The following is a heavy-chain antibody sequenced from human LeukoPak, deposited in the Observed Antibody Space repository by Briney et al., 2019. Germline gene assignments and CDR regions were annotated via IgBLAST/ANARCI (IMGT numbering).Heavy chain of an antibody. CDR2: ISGSDGGT. J-gene: IGHJ5*02. D-gene: IGHD5-18*01. Sequence: PGGSLRLSCAASGFNFANHAMSWVRQAPGKGLEWVSAISGSDGGTYYADSVKGRFTISRDNSKNMLSLQMNTLRAEDTAIYYCAKGYTFGPNWFDPWGQGTLVTVSS. V-gene: IGHV3-23*01. CDR3: AKGYTFGPNWFDP. CDR1: GFNFANHA.